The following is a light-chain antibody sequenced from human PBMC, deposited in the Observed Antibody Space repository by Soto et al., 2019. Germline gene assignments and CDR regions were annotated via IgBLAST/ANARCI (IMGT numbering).Light chain of an antibody. CDR3: QQYDSLPPT. Sequence: DIQMTQSPSSLSASVGDRVTITCQASQDISNYLNWYQQKPGKAPKLLMSDAYILETGVPSRFSGGGSGTDFTFTISGLQPEDIATYYCQQYDSLPPTFGPGTKVDLK. CDR1: QDISNY. J-gene: IGKJ3*01. CDR2: DAY. V-gene: IGKV1-33*01.